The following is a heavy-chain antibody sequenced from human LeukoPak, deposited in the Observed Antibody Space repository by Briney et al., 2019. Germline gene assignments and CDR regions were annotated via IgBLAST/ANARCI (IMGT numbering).Heavy chain of an antibody. V-gene: IGHV3-48*02. CDR3: ALGTINKDYYFGMDV. CDR2: NSNSGSTV. J-gene: IGHJ6*02. Sequence: PGGSLRLSCAASGFTFSSYSMNWVRQAPGKGLEWLSYNSNSGSTVFYADSVKGRFTVSRDNAKRSLYLQIESLRDDDTAVYHCALGTINKDYYFGMDVWGQGTTVTVSS. D-gene: IGHD2-8*01. CDR1: GFTFSSYS.